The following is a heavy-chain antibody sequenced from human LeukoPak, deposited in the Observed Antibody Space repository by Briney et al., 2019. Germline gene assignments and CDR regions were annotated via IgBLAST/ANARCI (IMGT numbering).Heavy chain of an antibody. CDR3: ARARDSGSFDAFDI. V-gene: IGHV1-69*13. D-gene: IGHD1-26*01. CDR2: IIPIFGTA. J-gene: IGHJ3*02. CDR1: GGTFSSYA. Sequence: SVKVSCKASGGTFSSYAISWVRQAPGQGLEWMGGIIPIFGTANYAQKFQGRVTITADESTSTSYMELSSLRSEDTAVYYCARARDSGSFDAFDIWGQGTMVTVSS.